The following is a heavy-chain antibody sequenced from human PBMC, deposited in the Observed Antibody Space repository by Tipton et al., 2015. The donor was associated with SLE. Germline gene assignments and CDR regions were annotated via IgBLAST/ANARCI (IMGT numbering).Heavy chain of an antibody. V-gene: IGHV4-59*01. CDR3: ARGLSQDN. J-gene: IGHJ4*02. Sequence: TLSLTCTVSGGSIGSSCWCWIRQSPGKGLEWTGYINYSGSTNYNPSLKSRVTISMDTSKNQFSLMLTSVTAADTAVYYCARGLSQDNWGQGTLVTVSS. CDR2: INYSGST. CDR1: GGSIGSSC.